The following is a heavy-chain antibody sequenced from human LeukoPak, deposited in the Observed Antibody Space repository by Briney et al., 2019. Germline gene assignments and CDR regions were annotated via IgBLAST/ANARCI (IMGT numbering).Heavy chain of an antibody. CDR1: GFTFSSYG. Sequence: GGSLRLSCAASGFTFSSYGMHWVRQAPGKGLEWVAVISYDGSNKYYADSVKGRFTISRDNSKNTLYLQMNSLRAEDTAVYYCAKELGATTIWDYWGQGTLVTVSS. V-gene: IGHV3-30*18. D-gene: IGHD1-26*01. J-gene: IGHJ4*02. CDR2: ISYDGSNK. CDR3: AKELGATTIWDY.